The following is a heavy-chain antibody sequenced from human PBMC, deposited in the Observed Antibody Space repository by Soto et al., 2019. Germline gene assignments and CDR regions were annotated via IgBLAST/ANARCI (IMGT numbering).Heavy chain of an antibody. CDR1: GFTFSSYA. CDR2: ISGSGGST. J-gene: IGHJ5*02. V-gene: IGHV3-23*01. Sequence: EVQLLESGGGLVQPGGSLRLSCAASGFTFSSYAMSWVRQAPGKGLEWVSAISGSGGSTYYADSVKGRFTISRDNSKNTLYLQMNSLRADDTAVYYCAKDRTYYDFWSGYYTPALNWFDPWGQGTLVTVSS. D-gene: IGHD3-3*01. CDR3: AKDRTYYDFWSGYYTPALNWFDP.